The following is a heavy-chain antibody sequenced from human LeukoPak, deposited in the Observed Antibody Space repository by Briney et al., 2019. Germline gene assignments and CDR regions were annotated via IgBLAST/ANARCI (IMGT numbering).Heavy chain of an antibody. CDR1: GFTFSSYG. CDR2: ISYDGSNK. CDR3: AKPGRNSEYSYDPWYFGL. D-gene: IGHD5-18*01. V-gene: IGHV3-30*18. J-gene: IGHJ2*01. Sequence: PGRSLRLSCAASGFTFSSYGMHWVRQAPGKGLEWVAIISYDGSNKYYADSVKGRFTISRDNSENTLYLQMNSLRAEDTAVYYCAKPGRNSEYSYDPWYFGLWGRGTLVTVSS.